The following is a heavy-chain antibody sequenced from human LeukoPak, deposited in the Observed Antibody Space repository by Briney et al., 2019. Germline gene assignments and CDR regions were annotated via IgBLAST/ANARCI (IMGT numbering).Heavy chain of an antibody. Sequence: GGSLRLSCAASGFTVNSNYMSWVRQAPGKGLEWVSVIYSGGSTYYADSVKGRFTISRDNSKNTLYLQMNSLRAEDTAVYYCARGGSSWSARYYYYGMDVWGQGTTVTVSS. CDR3: ARGGSSWSARYYYYGMDV. D-gene: IGHD6-13*01. CDR1: GFTVNSNY. J-gene: IGHJ6*02. CDR2: IYSGGST. V-gene: IGHV3-66*01.